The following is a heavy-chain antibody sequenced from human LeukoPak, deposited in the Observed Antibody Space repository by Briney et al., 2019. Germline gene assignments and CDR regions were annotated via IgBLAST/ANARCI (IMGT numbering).Heavy chain of an antibody. D-gene: IGHD2-15*01. CDR1: GGSISSSSYY. V-gene: IGHV4-39*01. Sequence: SETLSLTCTVSGGSISSSSYYWGWIRQPPGKGLEWIGSIYYSGSTYYNPSLKSRVTISVDTSKNQFSLKLSSVTAADTAVYYCARLVVVVAATPVEADGALYGMDVWGQGTTVTVSS. CDR2: IYYSGST. CDR3: ARLVVVVAATPVEADGALYGMDV. J-gene: IGHJ6*02.